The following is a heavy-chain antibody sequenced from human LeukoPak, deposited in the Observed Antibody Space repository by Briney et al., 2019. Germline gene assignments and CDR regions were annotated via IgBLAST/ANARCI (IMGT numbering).Heavy chain of an antibody. CDR2: IYPGDSDT. D-gene: IGHD3-10*01. CDR3: ARVQKILWFGDPGAFDI. CDR1: GYSFTSYW. Sequence: GESLKISCKGSGYSFTSYWIGWVRQMPGKGLEWMGIIYPGDSDTRYSPSFQGQVTLSADKSISTAYMELSRLRSDDTAVYYCARVQKILWFGDPGAFDIWGQGTMVTVSS. V-gene: IGHV5-51*01. J-gene: IGHJ3*02.